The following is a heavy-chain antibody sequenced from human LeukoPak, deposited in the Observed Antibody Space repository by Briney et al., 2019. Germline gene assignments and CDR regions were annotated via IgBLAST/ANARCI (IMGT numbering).Heavy chain of an antibody. CDR2: IYHSGST. Sequence: SETLSLTCAVSGYSISSGYYWGWIRPPPGKGLEWIGSIYHSGSTYYSPSLKSRVTISVDTSKNQFSLKLGSVTAADTAVYYCARSTTVRNRWVDPWGQGTLVTVSS. CDR3: ARSTTVRNRWVDP. CDR1: GYSISSGYY. J-gene: IGHJ5*02. D-gene: IGHD2-2*01. V-gene: IGHV4-38-2*01.